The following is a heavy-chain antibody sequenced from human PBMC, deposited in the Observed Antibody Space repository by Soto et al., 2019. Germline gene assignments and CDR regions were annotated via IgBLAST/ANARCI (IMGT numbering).Heavy chain of an antibody. CDR1: GYTFFTYD. CDR2: ISTYSGDT. CDR3: ARHHGPTTSENWFDP. J-gene: IGHJ5*02. D-gene: IGHD1-1*01. Sequence: QVHLVQSGVEVKTPGASVKVSCQASGYTFFTYDISWVRQAPGQGLEWMGWISTYSGDTKYAQKLQGRVTMTTDTSTPTAYLELRRLRSDDTAVYYCARHHGPTTSENWFDPWGQGTLVTVSS. V-gene: IGHV1-18*01.